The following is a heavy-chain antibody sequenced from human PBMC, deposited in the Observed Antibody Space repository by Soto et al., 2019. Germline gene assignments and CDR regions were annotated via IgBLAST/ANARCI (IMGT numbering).Heavy chain of an antibody. CDR2: ISAYNGNT. Sequence: ASVKVSCKAPGYTFTSYGISWVRQAPGQGLEWMGWISAYNGNTNYAQKLQGRVTMTTDTSTSAAYMELRSLRSDDTAVYYCARDRVVPAAYYYYYMDVWGKGTTVTVSS. D-gene: IGHD2-2*01. CDR3: ARDRVVPAAYYYYYMDV. CDR1: GYTFTSYG. V-gene: IGHV1-18*01. J-gene: IGHJ6*03.